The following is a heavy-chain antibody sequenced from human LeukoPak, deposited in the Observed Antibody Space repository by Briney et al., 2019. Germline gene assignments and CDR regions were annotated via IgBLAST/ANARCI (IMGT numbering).Heavy chain of an antibody. V-gene: IGHV1-2*02. CDR3: ARMFTEGYSSGPLIPYYFDY. D-gene: IGHD6-25*01. J-gene: IGHJ4*02. CDR2: INPKSGGT. CDR1: GYTFTDYY. Sequence: GASLKVSCKASGYTFTDYYVNWVRLAPGQGLEWMGWINPKSGGTHYAQTFQGRVTMTRDTSINTVYMELSSLRSDDTAVYYCARMFTEGYSSGPLIPYYFDYWGQGVPVTVSS.